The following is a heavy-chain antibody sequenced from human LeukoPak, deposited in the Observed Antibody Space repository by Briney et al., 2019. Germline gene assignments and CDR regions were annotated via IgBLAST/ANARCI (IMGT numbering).Heavy chain of an antibody. CDR3: TTGPFDYYGSASYLANGMDV. CDR2: IKGKTDGGAT. D-gene: IGHD3-10*01. CDR1: GFTFSNAW. Sequence: GGSLRLSCAASGFTFSNAWVSWVRQAPGKGLEWVGRIKGKTDGGATDYTAPVKGRFTISRDDSKNTLYLQMNSLKSEDTAVYYCTTGPFDYYGSASYLANGMDVWGQGTTVTVSS. V-gene: IGHV3-15*01. J-gene: IGHJ6*02.